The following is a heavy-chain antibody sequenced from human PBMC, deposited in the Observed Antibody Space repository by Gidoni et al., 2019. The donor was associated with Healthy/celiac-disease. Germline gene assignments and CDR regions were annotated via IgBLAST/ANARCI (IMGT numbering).Heavy chain of an antibody. V-gene: IGHV4-34*01. D-gene: IGHD3-10*01. CDR2: INHSGST. CDR3: ARVHGAGSLGPWDY. Sequence: QVQLQQWGAGLLTPSETLSLTCAVYGGSFSGYYWSWIRQPPGKGLEWIGEINHSGSTNYNPSLKSRVTISVDTSKNQFSLKLSSVTAADTAVYYCARVHGAGSLGPWDYWGQGTLVTVSS. J-gene: IGHJ4*02. CDR1: GGSFSGYY.